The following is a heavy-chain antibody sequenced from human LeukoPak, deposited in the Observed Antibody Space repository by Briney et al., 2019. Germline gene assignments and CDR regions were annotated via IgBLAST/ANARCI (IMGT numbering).Heavy chain of an antibody. D-gene: IGHD3-22*01. CDR3: ASSRSISGYSDY. V-gene: IGHV3-30*03. Sequence: GRSLRLSCAASGFTFSSYGMHWVRQAPGKGLEWVAVISYDGSNKYYADSVKGRFTISRDNSKNTLCLQMNSLRAEDTAVYYCASSRSISGYSDYWGQGTLVTVSS. J-gene: IGHJ4*02. CDR1: GFTFSSYG. CDR2: ISYDGSNK.